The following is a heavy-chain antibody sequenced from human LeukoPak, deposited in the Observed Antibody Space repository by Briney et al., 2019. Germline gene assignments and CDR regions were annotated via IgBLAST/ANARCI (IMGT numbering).Heavy chain of an antibody. V-gene: IGHV3-74*01. CDR1: GFTFSYYW. Sequence: GGSLRLSCAASGFTFSYYWMHWVRQAPGKGLVWVSRINTDGSSTIYADSVKGRFTISRDNAKNTLYLQMNSLRAEDTAVYYCARDYRDIVVVPAARSRPAEYFQHCGQGTLVTVSS. D-gene: IGHD2-2*01. J-gene: IGHJ1*01. CDR2: INTDGSST. CDR3: ARDYRDIVVVPAARSRPAEYFQH.